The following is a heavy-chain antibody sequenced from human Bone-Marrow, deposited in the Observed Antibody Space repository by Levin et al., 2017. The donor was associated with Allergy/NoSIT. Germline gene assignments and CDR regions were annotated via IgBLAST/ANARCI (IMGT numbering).Heavy chain of an antibody. Sequence: SQTLSLPCAVSGGSIHSSNSWNWVRQPPGKGLEWIGEVFHSGIANYNPSLKSRVTMSVDKSKNQFSLNLASVTAADTAIYYCASSAFFGNLDYWGQGTLVTVSS. V-gene: IGHV4-4*02. CDR2: VFHSGIA. CDR1: GGSIHSSNS. J-gene: IGHJ4*02. D-gene: IGHD3-3*01. CDR3: ASSAFFGNLDY.